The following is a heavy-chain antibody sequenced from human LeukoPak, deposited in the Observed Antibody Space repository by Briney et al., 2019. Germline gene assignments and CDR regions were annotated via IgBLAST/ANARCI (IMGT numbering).Heavy chain of an antibody. J-gene: IGHJ4*02. CDR2: INPSGGST. Sequence: VASVKVSCKASGYAFTSYYMHWVRKAPGQGLEWMGIINPSGGSTSYAQKFHGRVTMTMDTSTSTVYMELSSLRSEDTAVYYCASGHLRGSGFDYWGQGTLVTVSS. D-gene: IGHD3-10*01. CDR1: GYAFTSYY. CDR3: ASGHLRGSGFDY. V-gene: IGHV1-46*01.